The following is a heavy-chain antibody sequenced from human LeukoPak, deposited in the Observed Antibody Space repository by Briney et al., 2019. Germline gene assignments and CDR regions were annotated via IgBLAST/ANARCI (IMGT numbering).Heavy chain of an antibody. D-gene: IGHD3-22*01. Sequence: GGSLRLSCAVSGITVSNYGMSWVRQAPGKGLEWVAGISGSGGSTHYADSVKGRFTISRDNPRNTLYLQMNSLRPQDTAVYFCAKRGVVIRVILVGFHKEAYYFDSWGQGALVTVSS. CDR1: GITVSNYG. CDR3: AKRGVVIRVILVGFHKEAYYFDS. CDR2: ISGSGGST. V-gene: IGHV3-23*01. J-gene: IGHJ4*02.